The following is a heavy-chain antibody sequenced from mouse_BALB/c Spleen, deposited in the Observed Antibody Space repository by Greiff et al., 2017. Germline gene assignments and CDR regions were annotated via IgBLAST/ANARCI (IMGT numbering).Heavy chain of an antibody. V-gene: IGHV5-6-5*01. CDR3: ASDSHCYFDY. CDR2: ISSGGST. Sequence: EVQLVEPGGGLVKPGGSLKLSCAASGFTFSSYAMSWVRQNPEKRLEWVASISSGGSTSYPDRVKGRFTISRDNARNIMYLKMSSLRSADKDMYSCASDSHCYFDYWGQGTTLTVSS. D-gene: IGHD6-1*01. J-gene: IGHJ2*01. CDR1: GFTFSSYA.